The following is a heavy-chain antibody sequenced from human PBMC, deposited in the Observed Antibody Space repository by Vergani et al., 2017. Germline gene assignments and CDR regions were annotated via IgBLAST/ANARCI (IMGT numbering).Heavy chain of an antibody. CDR2: IIPIFGTA. CDR3: AGALGSGYSYGRKYYFDY. V-gene: IGHV1-69*01. J-gene: IGHJ4*02. Sequence: QVQLVQSGAEVKKPGSSVKVSCKASGGTFSSYAISWVRQAPGQGLEWMGGIIPIFGTANYAQKFEGRVTITADESTSKAYMELSSLRTEDTSVYYCAGALGSGYSYGRKYYFDYWGQGTLVTVSS. D-gene: IGHD5-18*01. CDR1: GGTFSSYA.